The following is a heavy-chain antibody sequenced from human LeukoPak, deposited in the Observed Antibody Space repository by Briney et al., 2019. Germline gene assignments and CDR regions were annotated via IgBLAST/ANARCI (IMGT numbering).Heavy chain of an antibody. D-gene: IGHD2/OR15-2a*01. CDR2: ISGSGGST. CDR1: GLTFSSYA. Sequence: TGGSLRLSCAASGLTFSSYAMSWVRQAPGKGLEWVSAISGSGGSTYYADSVKGRFTISRDNSKNTLYLQMNSLRAEDTAVYYCAKLSRGVNYFDYWGQGTLVTVSS. V-gene: IGHV3-23*01. J-gene: IGHJ4*02. CDR3: AKLSRGVNYFDY.